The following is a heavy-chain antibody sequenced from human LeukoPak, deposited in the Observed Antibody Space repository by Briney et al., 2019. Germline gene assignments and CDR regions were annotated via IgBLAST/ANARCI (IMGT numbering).Heavy chain of an antibody. V-gene: IGHV3-23*01. CDR2: IRGSGDPT. CDR1: GFTFSTYA. Sequence: GGSLRLSCAASGFTFSTYAMSWVRQAPGKGLEWVSGIRGSGDPTYYVDSVKGRFTISRDNSKNTLYLQLNSLRAEDTAVYYCAKGHIDSSRLYFDYWGQGIQITVS. CDR3: AKGHIDSSRLYFDY. D-gene: IGHD6-13*01. J-gene: IGHJ4*02.